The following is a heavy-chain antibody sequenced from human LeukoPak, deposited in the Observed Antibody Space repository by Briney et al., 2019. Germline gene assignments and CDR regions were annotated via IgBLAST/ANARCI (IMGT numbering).Heavy chain of an antibody. J-gene: IGHJ3*02. CDR1: GFTFSSYV. CDR3: ARYCSSTSCSHNAFDI. Sequence: GGSLRLSCAASGFTFSSYVMSWVRQAPGKGPEWVAVVWSDGTNKHYADSVRGRFTISRDNSKNTLYLQMNSLRIEDTAVYYCARYCSSTSCSHNAFDIWGQGTLVTVSS. D-gene: IGHD2-2*01. V-gene: IGHV3-33*08. CDR2: VWSDGTNK.